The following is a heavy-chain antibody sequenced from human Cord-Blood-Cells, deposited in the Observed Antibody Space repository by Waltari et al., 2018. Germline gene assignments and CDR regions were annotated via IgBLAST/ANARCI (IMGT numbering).Heavy chain of an antibody. CDR2: INHSGGT. J-gene: IGHJ5*02. CDR1: GGSFSGYY. D-gene: IGHD6-13*01. CDR3: ARVGVGSSWYWFDP. V-gene: IGHV4-34*01. Sequence: QVQLQQWGAGLLKPSETLSLTCAVYGGSFSGYYWSWIRQPPGKGLEWIGEINHSGGTNYNPSLKSRVTISVDTSKNQFSLKLSSVTAADTAVYYCARVGVGSSWYWFDPWGQGTLVTVSS.